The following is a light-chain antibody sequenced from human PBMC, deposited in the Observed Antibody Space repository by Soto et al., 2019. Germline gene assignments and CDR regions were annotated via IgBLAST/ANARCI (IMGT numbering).Light chain of an antibody. CDR1: QSVSSSY. J-gene: IGKJ4*01. CDR2: GAS. V-gene: IGKV3-20*01. CDR3: QQYGSSPGT. Sequence: EIVLTQSPGTLSFSPGERATLSCRASQSVSSSYLAWYQQKPGQAPRLLIYGASSRATGISDRFSGSGSGTDFTLTISRLEPEDFAVYDCQQYGSSPGTFGGGTKVEIK.